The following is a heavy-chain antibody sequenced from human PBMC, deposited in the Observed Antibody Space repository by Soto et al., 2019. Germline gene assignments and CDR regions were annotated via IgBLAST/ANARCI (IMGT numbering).Heavy chain of an antibody. CDR3: AREEVPQWFTRGYDGLDV. CDR2: INHSGST. Sequence: PSETLSLTCAVYGGSFSGYYWTWIRQPPGKGLEWIGDINHSGSTNYNSSLKSRVTISVDTSKNQLSLNLRSVTAADTAVYYCAREEVPQWFTRGYDGLDVWGQGTTVTVSS. J-gene: IGHJ6*02. CDR1: GGSFSGYY. V-gene: IGHV4-34*01. D-gene: IGHD2-2*01.